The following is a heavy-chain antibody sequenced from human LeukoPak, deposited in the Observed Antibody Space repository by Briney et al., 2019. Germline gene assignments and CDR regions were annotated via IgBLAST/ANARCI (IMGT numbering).Heavy chain of an antibody. V-gene: IGHV3-23*01. CDR3: AKDTLYLVAYFDY. CDR2: LSGSGAGT. CDR1: GFTFSDYA. J-gene: IGHJ4*02. D-gene: IGHD2-8*02. Sequence: GGSLRLSCAASGFTFSDYALGWVRQAPGRGLEWVATLSGSGAGTYYTDSVQGRFTISRDNSKRTLFLQMNSLRAEDTAFYYCAKDTLYLVAYFDYWGQGTLVTVSS.